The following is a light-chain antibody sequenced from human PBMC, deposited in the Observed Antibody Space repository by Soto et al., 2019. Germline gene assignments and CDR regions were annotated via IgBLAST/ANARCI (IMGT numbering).Light chain of an antibody. Sequence: IQMTQSPSSLSASVGDRVTITCQASQDISNYLNWYQQKPGKAPKLLIYGASNLETGVPSRFSGSGSGTDFTFTVSSLQPEDIATYYCQHFDNFPRAITFGQGTRLEIK. CDR1: QDISNY. J-gene: IGKJ5*01. CDR3: QHFDNFPRAIT. V-gene: IGKV1-33*01. CDR2: GAS.